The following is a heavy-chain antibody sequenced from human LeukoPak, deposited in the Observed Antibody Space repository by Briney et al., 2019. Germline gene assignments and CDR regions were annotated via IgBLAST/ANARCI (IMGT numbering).Heavy chain of an antibody. V-gene: IGHV1-2*02. CDR1: GYTFTGYD. Sequence: ASVKVSCKASGYTFTGYDMHWVRQAPGQGLEWIGWINPNSGGTNYAQRFQGRVTMTSDTSISTAYMELSRLRSDDTAVYYCASAGGDFVVVPAATYWGQGTLVTVSS. CDR2: INPNSGGT. CDR3: ASAGGDFVVVPAATY. J-gene: IGHJ4*02. D-gene: IGHD2-2*01.